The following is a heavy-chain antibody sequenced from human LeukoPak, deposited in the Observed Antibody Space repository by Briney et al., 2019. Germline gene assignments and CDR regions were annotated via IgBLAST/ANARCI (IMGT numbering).Heavy chain of an antibody. D-gene: IGHD3-16*01. Sequence: GGSVKVSCKVSGKRLSGLSMAWVRQAPGKGLEWMGGFDPEVDKIRLAQKFQGRVTMTEDTSTDTAYMELNSLRSDDTAVYYCATRVLWRMLDCFDLWGQGTMVTVS. J-gene: IGHJ3*01. V-gene: IGHV1-24*01. CDR1: GKRLSGLS. CDR3: ATRVLWRMLDCFDL. CDR2: FDPEVDKI.